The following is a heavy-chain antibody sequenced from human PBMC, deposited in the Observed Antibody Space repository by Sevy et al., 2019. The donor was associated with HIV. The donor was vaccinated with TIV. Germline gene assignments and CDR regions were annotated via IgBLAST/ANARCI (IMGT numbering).Heavy chain of an antibody. CDR3: ARDRLTYSYGTFDY. J-gene: IGHJ4*02. D-gene: IGHD5-18*01. CDR2: ISSSSSYI. V-gene: IGHV3-21*01. CDR1: GFTFSSYS. Sequence: GGSLRLSCAASGFTFSSYSMNWVRQAPGKGLEWVSSISSSSSYIYYADSVKGRFTISRDNAKNSLYLQMNSLRAEDTAVYYCARDRLTYSYGTFDYWGQGTLVTVSS.